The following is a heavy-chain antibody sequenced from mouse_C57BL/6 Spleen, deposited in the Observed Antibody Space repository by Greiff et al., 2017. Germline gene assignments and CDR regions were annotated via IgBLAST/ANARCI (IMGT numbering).Heavy chain of an antibody. D-gene: IGHD1-1*01. V-gene: IGHV1-50*01. CDR1: GYTFTSYW. CDR3: ARVLRQSWFAY. Sequence: QVQLQQSGAELVKPGASVKLSCKASGYTFTSYWMQWVNQRPGQGLAWIGEIDPSDSYTNYNQKFKGKATVTVDTASSTAYMQLSSLTSEDSAVYYCARVLRQSWFAYWGQGTLVTVSA. J-gene: IGHJ3*01. CDR2: IDPSDSYT.